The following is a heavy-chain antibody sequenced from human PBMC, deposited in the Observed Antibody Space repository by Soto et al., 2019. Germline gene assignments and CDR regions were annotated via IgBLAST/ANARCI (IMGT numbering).Heavy chain of an antibody. CDR2: IGRSGRKT. CDR3: ARSRYSDSSHDFYDY. CDR1: AFTFNNYA. D-gene: IGHD3-22*01. V-gene: IGHV3-23*01. Sequence: LLLYCAASAFTFNNYAMQWVRQAPGKGVELFSGIGRSGRKTYYADSVKGRFTISRDNSNHPLFLQMNSVRAEDTAVYYCARSRYSDSSHDFYDYWGQGTLVTVSS. J-gene: IGHJ4*02.